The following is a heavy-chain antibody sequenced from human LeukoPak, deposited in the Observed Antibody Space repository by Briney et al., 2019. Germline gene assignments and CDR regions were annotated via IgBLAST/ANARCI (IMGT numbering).Heavy chain of an antibody. Sequence: GGSLRLSCAASGFTFSSYAMSWVRQAPGKGLEWVSAISGSGGSTYYADFVKGRFTISRDNSKNTLYLQMNSLRAEDTAVYYCAKEARGGYCSSTSCYSYYWGQGTLVTVSS. V-gene: IGHV3-23*01. CDR1: GFTFSSYA. J-gene: IGHJ4*02. CDR2: ISGSGGST. CDR3: AKEARGGYCSSTSCYSYY. D-gene: IGHD2-2*02.